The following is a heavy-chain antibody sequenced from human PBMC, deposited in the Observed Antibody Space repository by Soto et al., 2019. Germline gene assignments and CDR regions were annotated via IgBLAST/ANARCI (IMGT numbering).Heavy chain of an antibody. Sequence: HPGGSLRLSCTASGFTFGDYAMSWFRQAPGKGLEWVGFIRSKAYGGTTEYAASVKGRFTISRDDSKSIAYLQMNSLKTEDTAVYYCTRAVVATITDFVRFDYWGQGTLVTAPQ. CDR1: GFTFGDYA. D-gene: IGHD5-12*01. V-gene: IGHV3-49*03. J-gene: IGHJ4*02. CDR2: IRSKAYGGTT. CDR3: TRAVVATITDFVRFDY.